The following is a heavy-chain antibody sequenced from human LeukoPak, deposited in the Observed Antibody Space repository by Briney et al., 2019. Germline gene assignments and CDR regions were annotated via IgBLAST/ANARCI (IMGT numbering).Heavy chain of an antibody. CDR3: ARATDYSNYSIYYYYYMDV. D-gene: IGHD4-11*01. V-gene: IGHV4-39*01. Sequence: SETLSLTCTVSGGSISSSSYYWGWIRQPPGKGLEGIGSIYYSGSTYYNPSLKSRVTISVDTSKNQFSLKLSSVTAADTAVYYCARATDYSNYSIYYYYYMDVWGKGTTVTVSS. CDR2: IYYSGST. CDR1: GGSISSSSYY. J-gene: IGHJ6*03.